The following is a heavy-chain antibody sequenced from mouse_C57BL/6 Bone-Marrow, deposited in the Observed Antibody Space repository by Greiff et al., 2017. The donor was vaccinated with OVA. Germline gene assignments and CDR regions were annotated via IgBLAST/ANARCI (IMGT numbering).Heavy chain of an antibody. CDR3: ARRDYYGSSYGLDV. V-gene: IGHV5-12*01. J-gene: IGHJ1*03. D-gene: IGHD1-1*01. Sequence: DVKLVESGGGLVQPGGSLKLSCAASGFTFSDYYMYWVRQTPEKRLEWVAYISNGGGSTYYPDTVKGRFTISRDNAKNTLYLQMSRLKSEDTAMYYCARRDYYGSSYGLDVWGTGTTVTVSS. CDR2: ISNGGGST. CDR1: GFTFSDYY.